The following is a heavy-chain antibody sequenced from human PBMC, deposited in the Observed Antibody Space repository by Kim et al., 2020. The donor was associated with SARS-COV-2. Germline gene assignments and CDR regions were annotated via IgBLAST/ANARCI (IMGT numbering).Heavy chain of an antibody. D-gene: IGHD3-3*01. J-gene: IGHJ3*01. V-gene: IGHV3-73*01. CDR1: GFTFSDFA. CDR3: KRVLGATFASWDAF. CDR2: ISSNVNGYAT. Sequence: GGSLRLSCGASGFTFSDFAMNWVRQAPGKGLEWVGRISSNVNGYATAYTASVRGRFTISSDDSRNSAYMHMNSPKTEATADYFWKRVLGATFASWDAF.